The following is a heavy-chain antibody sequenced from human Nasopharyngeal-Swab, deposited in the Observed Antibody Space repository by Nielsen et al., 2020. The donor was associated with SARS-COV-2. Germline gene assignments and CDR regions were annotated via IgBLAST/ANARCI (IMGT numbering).Heavy chain of an antibody. D-gene: IGHD3-22*01. CDR3: ARDQTYDSSDPDLSFDY. CDR1: GFTFSDYY. J-gene: IGHJ4*02. Sequence: GGSLRLSCAASGFTFSDYYMSWIRQAPGKGLEWVSYISSSGSTIYYADSVKGRFTISRDNAKNSLYLQMNSLRAEDTAVYYCARDQTYDSSDPDLSFDYWGQGTLVTVSS. V-gene: IGHV3-11*01. CDR2: ISSSGSTI.